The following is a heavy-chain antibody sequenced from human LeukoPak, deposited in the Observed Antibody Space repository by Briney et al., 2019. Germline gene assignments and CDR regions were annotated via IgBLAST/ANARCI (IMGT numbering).Heavy chain of an antibody. CDR1: GGSISSYY. D-gene: IGHD1-26*01. J-gene: IGHJ4*02. CDR2: IYYSGST. CDR3: ARVRELDYYFDY. Sequence: LETLSLTCTVSGGSISSYYWSWIRQPPGKGLEWIGYIYYSGSTNYNPSLKSRVTISVDTSKNQFSLKLSSVTAADTAVYYCARVRELDYYFDYWGQGTLVTVSS. V-gene: IGHV4-59*01.